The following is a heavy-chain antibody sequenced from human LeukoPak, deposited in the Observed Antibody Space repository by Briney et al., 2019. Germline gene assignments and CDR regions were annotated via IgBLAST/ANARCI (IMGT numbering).Heavy chain of an antibody. CDR2: IGSSGSTI. CDR3: ARTLFLRYGDSIGP. J-gene: IGHJ5*02. V-gene: IGHV3-48*03. D-gene: IGHD3-22*01. Sequence: GGSLRLSCAASGFTFSNYEMNWVRQAPGKGLEWVSYIGSSGSTIYYADSVKGRFTISRDNAKNSLYLQMNSLRAEDTAVYYCARTLFLRYGDSIGPWGQGTLVTVSS. CDR1: GFTFSNYE.